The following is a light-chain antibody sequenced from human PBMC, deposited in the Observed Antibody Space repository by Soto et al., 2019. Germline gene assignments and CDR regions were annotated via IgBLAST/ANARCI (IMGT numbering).Light chain of an antibody. J-gene: IGKJ1*01. CDR3: QQYNNWPPGA. Sequence: EILMTHSPATLSVSPGERDNLSCRASQSVSSNLAWYQQKPGQAPRLLIYGASTRATGIPARFSGSGSGTEFTLTISILQSEDFAVYYCQQYNNWPPGAFGQGTKVDIK. V-gene: IGKV3-15*01. CDR2: GAS. CDR1: QSVSSN.